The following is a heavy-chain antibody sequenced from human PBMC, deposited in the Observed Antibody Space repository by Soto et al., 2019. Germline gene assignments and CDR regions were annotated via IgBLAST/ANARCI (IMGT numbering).Heavy chain of an antibody. CDR1: GGSISSYY. J-gene: IGHJ3*02. V-gene: IGHV4-59*01. CDR3: ARDYGDYEIAFDI. CDR2: IYYSGST. D-gene: IGHD4-17*01. Sequence: SETLSLTCTVSGGSISSYYWSWIRQPPGKGLEWIGYIYYSGSTNYNPSLKSRVTISVDTSKNQFSLKLSSVTAADTAVYYCARDYGDYEIAFDIWGQGTLVTVSS.